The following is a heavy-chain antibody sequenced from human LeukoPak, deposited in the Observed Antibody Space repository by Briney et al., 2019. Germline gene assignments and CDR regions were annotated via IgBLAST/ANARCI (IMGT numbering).Heavy chain of an antibody. Sequence: GALRLSCAASGFTFSSNAMTWVRQAPGKGLEGVAAISGSGGSTYYADSVKGRFTISRDNSKNTLYLQMNSLRAEDTAKYYCAKDEFGGYSSSWYPGAFDIWGQGTVVTVSS. CDR2: ISGSGGST. D-gene: IGHD6-13*01. V-gene: IGHV3-23*01. J-gene: IGHJ3*02. CDR3: AKDEFGGYSSSWYPGAFDI. CDR1: GFTFSSNA.